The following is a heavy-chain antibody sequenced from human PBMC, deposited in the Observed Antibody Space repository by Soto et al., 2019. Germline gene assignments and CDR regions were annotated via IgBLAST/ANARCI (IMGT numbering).Heavy chain of an antibody. J-gene: IGHJ4*02. CDR3: TTGLITMIVVDYPN. V-gene: IGHV3-15*01. CDR1: GFTFSNAW. D-gene: IGHD3-22*01. Sequence: EVQLVESGGGLVKTGGSLRLSCAASGFTFSNAWMSWVRQAPGKGLEWVGRIKSKTDGGTTDYAAPVKGRFTISRDDSKNTLYLQMNSLKTEDTAVYYCTTGLITMIVVDYPNWGQGTLVTVSS. CDR2: IKSKTDGGTT.